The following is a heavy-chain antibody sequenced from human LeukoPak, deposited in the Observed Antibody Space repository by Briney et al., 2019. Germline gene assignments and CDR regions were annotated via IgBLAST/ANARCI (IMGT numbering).Heavy chain of an antibody. D-gene: IGHD2-8*01. J-gene: IGHJ4*02. CDR2: ISSSSSTI. CDR3: AKDPDCTSGICYTFFDY. Sequence: GGSLRLSCAASGFTFSSYSMNWVRQAPGKGLEWVSYISSSSSTIYYADSVKGRFTISRDNSRNTLYLQMNSLRAEDTAVYYCAKDPDCTSGICYTFFDYWGQGTLVTVSS. V-gene: IGHV3-48*01. CDR1: GFTFSSYS.